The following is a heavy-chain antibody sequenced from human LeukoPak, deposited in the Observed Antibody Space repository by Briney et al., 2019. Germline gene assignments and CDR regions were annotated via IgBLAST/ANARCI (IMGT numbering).Heavy chain of an antibody. CDR2: IYSGGNT. J-gene: IGHJ4*02. CDR1: GFTVSSNY. Sequence: GGSLRLSCAASGFTVSSNYMSWVRQAPGKGLEWVSVIYSGGNTYYADSVKGRFNISRDNSKNTLYLQMNSLRAEDTAVYYCASGDHNWNYGYWGQGTLVTVSS. CDR3: ASGDHNWNYGY. D-gene: IGHD1-7*01. V-gene: IGHV3-53*01.